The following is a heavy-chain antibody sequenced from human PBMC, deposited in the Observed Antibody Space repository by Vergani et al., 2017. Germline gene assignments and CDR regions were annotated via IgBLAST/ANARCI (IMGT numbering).Heavy chain of an antibody. Sequence: QLVESGGGWVQPGGSLRLSCVVSGFDFSSYIMNWVRQAPGKGLEWVSFVSTGTKSQSYAESVKGRFTISRDNSKNTLYLQVNSLRAEDTALYYCAKVEYQLTNYYYYYYMDVWGKGTTVTVSS. V-gene: IGHV3-48*01. J-gene: IGHJ6*03. CDR2: VSTGTKSQ. CDR1: GFDFSSYI. D-gene: IGHD2-2*01. CDR3: AKVEYQLTNYYYYYYMDV.